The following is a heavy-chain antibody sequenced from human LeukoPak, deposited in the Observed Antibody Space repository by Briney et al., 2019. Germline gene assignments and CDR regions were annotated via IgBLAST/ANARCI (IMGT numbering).Heavy chain of an antibody. D-gene: IGHD2-2*01. CDR1: GFTFDDYA. Sequence: GGSLRLSCAASGFTFDDYAMHWVRQAPGKGLEWVSLISWDSGRTYYADSVKGRFTISRDNSKNSLYLQMNSLRAEDTAVYYCAREPIVVVPAAMAGFDYWGQGTLVTVSS. CDR3: AREPIVVVPAAMAGFDY. J-gene: IGHJ4*02. V-gene: IGHV3-43D*03. CDR2: ISWDSGRT.